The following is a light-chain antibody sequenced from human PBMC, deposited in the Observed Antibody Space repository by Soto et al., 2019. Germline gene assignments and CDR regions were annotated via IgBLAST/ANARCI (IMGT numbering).Light chain of an antibody. CDR2: DAS. CDR3: QQRSNWPGFT. Sequence: DIVLTQSPATLSLSPGERATLSCRTSQSVSTYLAWYQQRPGQAPRLLIYDASKRATGTPAKFSGRGSGTDFTLTINSLELEDFAVYYCQQRSNWPGFTFGRGNKVDIK. V-gene: IGKV3-11*01. CDR1: QSVSTY. J-gene: IGKJ3*01.